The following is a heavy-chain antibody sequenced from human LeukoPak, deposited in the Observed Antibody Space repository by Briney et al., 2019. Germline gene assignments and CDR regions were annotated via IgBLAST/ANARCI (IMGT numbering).Heavy chain of an antibody. Sequence: GGSLRLSCSASGFTFSSYAMHWVRQAPGKGLEYVSAISSNGGSTYYADSVKGRFTISRANSKNTLYLQMSSLRAEDTAVYYCVISNYYDILTGQDAFDIWGQGTMVTVSS. V-gene: IGHV3-64D*06. CDR1: GFTFSSYA. CDR3: VISNYYDILTGQDAFDI. CDR2: ISSNGGST. J-gene: IGHJ3*02. D-gene: IGHD3-9*01.